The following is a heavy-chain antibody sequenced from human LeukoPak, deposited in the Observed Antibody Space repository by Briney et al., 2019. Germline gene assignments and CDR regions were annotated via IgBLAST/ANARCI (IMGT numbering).Heavy chain of an antibody. Sequence: PSETLSLTCTVSSGSINSYDWGWVRQPPGKGLEWIGRIYTTGATQYNPSLKSRVTMSIDTSTNQFSLNLRSMTAADTAVYYCGRQGYTASYYFLDFWSQGTLVAVS. CDR3: GRQGYTASYYFLDF. D-gene: IGHD1-26*01. CDR2: IYTTGAT. CDR1: SGSINSYD. V-gene: IGHV4-4*07. J-gene: IGHJ4*02.